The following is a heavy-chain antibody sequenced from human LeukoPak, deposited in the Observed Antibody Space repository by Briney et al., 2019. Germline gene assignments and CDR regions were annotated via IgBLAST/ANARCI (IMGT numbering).Heavy chain of an antibody. J-gene: IGHJ3*02. Sequence: GGSLRLSCAASGFTFSTYWMTWVRQAPGKGLVWVATIKQDGSEKFYVDSVKGRFTFSRDNAKNSLYLQMDSLRAEDTAVYYCARDWNGFDIWGQGTMVTVSS. CDR1: GFTFSTYW. CDR2: IKQDGSEK. V-gene: IGHV3-7*01. D-gene: IGHD3-3*01. CDR3: ARDWNGFDI.